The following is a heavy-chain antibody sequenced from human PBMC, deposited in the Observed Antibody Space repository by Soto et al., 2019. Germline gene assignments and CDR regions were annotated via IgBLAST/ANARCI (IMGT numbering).Heavy chain of an antibody. J-gene: IGHJ4*02. V-gene: IGHV4-4*07. D-gene: IGHD3-9*01. CDR1: GGSISSYY. CDR2: IYTSGST. CDR3: ASGAVYDILTGYYRETFDY. Sequence: PSETLSLTCTVSGGSISSYYWSWIRQPAGQGLEWIGRIYTSGSTNYNPSLKSRVTMSVDTSKNQFSLKLSSVTAADTAVYYCASGAVYDILTGYYRETFDYWGQGTLVTVSS.